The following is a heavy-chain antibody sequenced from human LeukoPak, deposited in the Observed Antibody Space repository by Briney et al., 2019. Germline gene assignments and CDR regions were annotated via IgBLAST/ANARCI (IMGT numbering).Heavy chain of an antibody. CDR1: GASISSYS. Sequence: SETLSLTCTVTGASISSYSWTWIRQPPGKGLEWIAYIYYTGSTNYNPSLKSRVFISVDTSKNQFSLKLASVTAADTAVYYCARYQSPGADAFDIRGQGTMVTVSS. CDR2: IYYTGST. D-gene: IGHD3-22*01. CDR3: ARYQSPGADAFDI. V-gene: IGHV4-59*01. J-gene: IGHJ3*02.